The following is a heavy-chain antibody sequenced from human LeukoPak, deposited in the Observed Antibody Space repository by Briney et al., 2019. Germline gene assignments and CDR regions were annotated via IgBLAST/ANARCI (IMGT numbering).Heavy chain of an antibody. CDR1: GFTFSNYE. J-gene: IGHJ3*01. CDR2: ISSHGNNI. Sequence: GGSLRLSCAASGFTFSNYEMNWVRQAPGRGLECVSYISSHGNNIYYADSVKGRFTISRDNAKNSLYLQMNSLRAEDTAVYYCARLMDGTQWLVPAWDAFDFWVQGTMVSVSS. CDR3: ARLMDGTQWLVPAWDAFDF. V-gene: IGHV3-48*03. D-gene: IGHD6-19*01.